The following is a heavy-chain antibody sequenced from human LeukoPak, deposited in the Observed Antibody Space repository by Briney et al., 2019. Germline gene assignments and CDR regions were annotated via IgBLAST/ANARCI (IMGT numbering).Heavy chain of an antibody. CDR1: GGTFSSYA. Sequence: SVKVSCKASGGTFSSYAISWVRQAPGQGLEWMGRIIPILWIANYAQKFQGRVTITADKSTSTAYMELSSLRSEATAVYYCARAMVTTGYYFDYWGQGTLVTVSS. D-gene: IGHD4-17*01. V-gene: IGHV1-69*04. J-gene: IGHJ4*02. CDR2: IIPILWIA. CDR3: ARAMVTTGYYFDY.